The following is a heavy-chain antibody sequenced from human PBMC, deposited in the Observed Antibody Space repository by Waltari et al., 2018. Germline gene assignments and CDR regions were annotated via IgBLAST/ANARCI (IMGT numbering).Heavy chain of an antibody. V-gene: IGHV3-23*01. J-gene: IGHJ6*02. CDR3: AKELERKPYYYYGWDV. CDR2: SSKSDDTT. CDR1: GFTFSDYA. D-gene: IGHD1-1*01. Sequence: EMHLLESGGSLAQPGESLRLSCAASGFTFSDYAMAWVRQAPGKGLEWVSTSSKSDDTTYYAESVKGRFTISRDNSKSTLFLQMNSLRADDTAIYYCAKELERKPYYYYGWDVWGQGTTVTVSS.